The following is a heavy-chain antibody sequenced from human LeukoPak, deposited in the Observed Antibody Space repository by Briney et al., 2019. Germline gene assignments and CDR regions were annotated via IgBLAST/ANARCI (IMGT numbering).Heavy chain of an antibody. CDR3: ARASDGAVAPQF. CDR1: GFTFSSYS. Sequence: PGGSLRLSCAASGFTFSSYSMNWVRQAPGEGLEWVSSISSSSSYIYYADSVKGRFTISRDNAKNSLYLQMNSLRAEDTAVYYCARASDGAVAPQFWGQGTLVTVSS. CDR2: ISSSSSYI. V-gene: IGHV3-21*01. J-gene: IGHJ4*02. D-gene: IGHD6-19*01.